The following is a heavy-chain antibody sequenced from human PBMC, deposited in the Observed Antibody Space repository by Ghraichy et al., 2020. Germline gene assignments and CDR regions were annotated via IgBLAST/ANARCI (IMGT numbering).Heavy chain of an antibody. CDR3: ARHHDSFTGYSSTGGTFDY. Sequence: SETLSLTCAVYGGSFSGHYWSWIRQPPGKGLEWIGEINHSGSTNYNPSLKSRVTISVDTSKNQFSLKLSSVTAADTAVYYCARHHDSFTGYSSTGGTFDYWGQGTLVTVSS. J-gene: IGHJ4*02. V-gene: IGHV4-34*01. CDR2: INHSGST. D-gene: IGHD6-13*01. CDR1: GGSFSGHY.